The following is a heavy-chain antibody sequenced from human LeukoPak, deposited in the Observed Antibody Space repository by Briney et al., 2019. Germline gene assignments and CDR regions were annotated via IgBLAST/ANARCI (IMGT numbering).Heavy chain of an antibody. J-gene: IGHJ4*02. CDR2: IRASSSLI. CDR1: GFDFSLSS. V-gene: IGHV3-48*04. Sequence: GGSLRLSCVASGFDFSLSSMNYFRQAPGKGLEWVSYIRASSSLISYADSVRGRFTISRDNAKNSLYLQMNSLRAEDMALYYCATGSYWGQGTLVTVSS. CDR3: ATGSY.